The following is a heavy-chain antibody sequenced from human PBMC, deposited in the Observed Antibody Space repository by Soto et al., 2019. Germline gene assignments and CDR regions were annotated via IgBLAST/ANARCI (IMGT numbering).Heavy chain of an antibody. CDR1: GGTFRSYV. CDR2: IHPIVGTP. V-gene: IGHV1-69*12. D-gene: IGHD5-12*01. J-gene: IGHJ6*02. CDR3: VRASTRIVAAGYYYYAMDA. Sequence: QVQLVQSGAEVKKPGSSMKVSCKASGGTFRSYVISWVRQAPGQGLEWMGGIHPIVGTPNYAQKFRGRITITADDSTRTAYMELSRLIAEDTALYYCVRASTRIVAAGYYYYAMDAWGQGTTVTVSS.